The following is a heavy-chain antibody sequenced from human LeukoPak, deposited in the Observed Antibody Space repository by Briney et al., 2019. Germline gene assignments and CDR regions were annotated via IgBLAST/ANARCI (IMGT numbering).Heavy chain of an antibody. CDR2: INTHTGNP. CDR3: ARGRHDEGVGATL. V-gene: IGHV7-4-1*02. Sequence: ASVKVSCKASGYTFSRYAMNRVRQAPGQGLEWMGWINTHTGNPTYAQGFTGRFVFSLDTSVSTAYLQISSLKAEDTAVYYCARGRHDEGVGATLWGQGTLVTVSS. D-gene: IGHD1-26*01. J-gene: IGHJ4*02. CDR1: GYTFSRYA.